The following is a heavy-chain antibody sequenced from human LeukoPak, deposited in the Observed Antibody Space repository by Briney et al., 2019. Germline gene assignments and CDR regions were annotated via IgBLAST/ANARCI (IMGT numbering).Heavy chain of an antibody. J-gene: IGHJ6*02. Sequence: SVKVSCKASGGTFSSYAISWVRQAPGQGLEWMGRIIPILGIANYAQKFQGRVTITADKSTSAAYMELSSLRSEDTAVYYCARELRYFDWLLYPHYYYGMDVWGQGTTVTVSS. V-gene: IGHV1-69*04. CDR3: ARELRYFDWLLYPHYYYGMDV. CDR1: GGTFSSYA. CDR2: IIPILGIA. D-gene: IGHD3-9*01.